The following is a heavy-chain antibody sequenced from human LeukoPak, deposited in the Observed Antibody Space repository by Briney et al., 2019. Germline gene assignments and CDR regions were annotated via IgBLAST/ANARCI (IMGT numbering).Heavy chain of an antibody. CDR2: IYSDGAT. Sequence: PGGSLRLSCTASGLSVTNNYMTWVRQPPGKGLEWVSVIYSDGATFYADSVKGRFTTSRDNSKNTLFLQMNTLTAEDTAVYYCARYFSGYYYLDYWGQGAPVTVSA. CDR1: GLSVTNNY. CDR3: ARYFSGYYYLDY. D-gene: IGHD3-22*01. V-gene: IGHV3-53*03. J-gene: IGHJ4*02.